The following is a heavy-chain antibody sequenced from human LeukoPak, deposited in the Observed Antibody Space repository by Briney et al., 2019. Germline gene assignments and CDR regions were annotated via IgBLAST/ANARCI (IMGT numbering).Heavy chain of an antibody. CDR1: GYSFSTYW. D-gene: IGHD2-15*01. J-gene: IGHJ4*02. Sequence: GESLKISCKGSGYSFSTYWIGWVRQMPGKGLEWMGIIYPGDSDTRYSPSFQGQVSISADKSISTAYLQWSSLKASDTAMHYCARPRSPCSGGSCYEFEYWGQGTLVTVSS. CDR2: IYPGDSDT. CDR3: ARPRSPCSGGSCYEFEY. V-gene: IGHV5-51*01.